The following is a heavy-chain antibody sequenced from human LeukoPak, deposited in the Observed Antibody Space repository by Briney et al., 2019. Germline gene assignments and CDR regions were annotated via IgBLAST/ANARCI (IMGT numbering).Heavy chain of an antibody. Sequence: SETLSLTCAVYVGSFSGYYWSWIRQPPGKGLEWIGQINHSGSTNYNPSLKSRVTISVDTSKNQFSLKLNSVTAADTAVYYCARGDRNFPLCYWGQGTLVTVSS. J-gene: IGHJ4*02. V-gene: IGHV4-34*01. CDR2: INHSGST. CDR3: ARGDRNFPLCY. D-gene: IGHD1-7*01. CDR1: VGSFSGYY.